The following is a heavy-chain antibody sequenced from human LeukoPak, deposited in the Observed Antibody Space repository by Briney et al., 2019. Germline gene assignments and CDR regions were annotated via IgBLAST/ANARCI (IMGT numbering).Heavy chain of an antibody. J-gene: IGHJ4*02. Sequence: PGGSLRLSCAASGFTFGSNVMSWVRQAPGKGLEWVSAITASGDNTYYADSVKGRLTISRDNSKNTLYLQMSSLRAEDTAVYYCAKQGYSSWYEYWGQGTLLTVSS. CDR2: ITASGDNT. CDR1: GFTFGSNV. V-gene: IGHV3-23*01. CDR3: AKQGYSSWYEY. D-gene: IGHD6-13*01.